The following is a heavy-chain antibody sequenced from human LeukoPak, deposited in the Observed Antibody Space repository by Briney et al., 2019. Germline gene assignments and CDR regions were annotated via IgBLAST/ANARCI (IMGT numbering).Heavy chain of an antibody. D-gene: IGHD1-26*01. J-gene: IGHJ3*02. CDR1: GFTVSSNY. Sequence: GGTLTLSCAASGFTVSSNYRSWVRQAPGKGLEWLSVIYSGGSTYYADSVKGRFTISRDNSKNTLYLQMNSLRAEDTAVYYGAREGQVGATRSDAFDIWGQGTMVTVSS. CDR3: AREGQVGATRSDAFDI. CDR2: IYSGGST. V-gene: IGHV3-66*02.